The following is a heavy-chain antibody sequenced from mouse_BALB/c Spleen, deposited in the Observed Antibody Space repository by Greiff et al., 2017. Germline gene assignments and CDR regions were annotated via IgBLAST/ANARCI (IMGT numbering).Heavy chain of an antibody. D-gene: IGHD2-10*01. CDR3: ARSPYSYYFDY. V-gene: IGHV1-7*01. Sequence: VKLQESGAELAKPGASVKMSCKASGYTFTSYWMHWVKQRPGQGLEWIGYINPSTGYTEYNQKFKDKATLTADKSSSTAYMQLSSLTSEDSAVYYCARSPYSYYFDYWGQGTTLTVSS. CDR1: GYTFTSYW. CDR2: INPSTGYT. J-gene: IGHJ2*01.